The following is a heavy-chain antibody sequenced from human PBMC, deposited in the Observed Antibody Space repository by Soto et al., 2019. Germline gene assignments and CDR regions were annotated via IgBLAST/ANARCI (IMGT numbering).Heavy chain of an antibody. D-gene: IGHD2-2*01. Sequence: GESLKISGRGSGYSFTSYWIGWVRQMPGKGLEWMGIIYPGDSDTRYSPSFQGQVTISADESISTAYLQWSSLKASDTAMYYCARQFQPYYFDYWGQGTLVTVSS. CDR1: GYSFTSYW. V-gene: IGHV5-51*01. J-gene: IGHJ4*02. CDR3: ARQFQPYYFDY. CDR2: IYPGDSDT.